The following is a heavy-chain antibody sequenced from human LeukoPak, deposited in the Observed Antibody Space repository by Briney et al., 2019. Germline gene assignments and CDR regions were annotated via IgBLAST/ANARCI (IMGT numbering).Heavy chain of an antibody. V-gene: IGHV4-39*07. CDR2: IYYSGST. CDR3: ARASGWYGVSFDY. D-gene: IGHD6-19*01. J-gene: IGHJ4*02. Sequence: SETLSLTCTVSGGSISSSSYYWGWIRQPPGKGLEWIGSIYYSGSTYYNPSLKSRVTISVDTSKNQFSLKLSSVTAADTAVYYCARASGWYGVSFDYWGQGTLVTVSS. CDR1: GGSISSSSYY.